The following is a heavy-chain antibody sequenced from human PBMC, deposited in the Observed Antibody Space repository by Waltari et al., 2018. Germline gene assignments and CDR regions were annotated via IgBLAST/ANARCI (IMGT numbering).Heavy chain of an antibody. J-gene: IGHJ4*02. CDR1: GYTLTELS. D-gene: IGHD3-16*01. Sequence: QVQLVQSGAEGKKPGASVKVSCKVSGYTLTELSRHWVRQAPGKGLEWMGGFDPEDGETIYAQKFQGRVTMTEDTSTDTAYMELSSLGSEATAVYYCATDRGAYGTFDYWGQGTLVTVSS. CDR3: ATDRGAYGTFDY. CDR2: FDPEDGET. V-gene: IGHV1-24*01.